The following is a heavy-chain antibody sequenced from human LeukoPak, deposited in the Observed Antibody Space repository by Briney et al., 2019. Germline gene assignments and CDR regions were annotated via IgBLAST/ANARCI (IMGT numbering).Heavy chain of an antibody. CDR1: GFTFSSYG. V-gene: IGHV3-30*18. CDR3: AKSAVGYYPSCFDY. CDR2: ISYDGSNQ. D-gene: IGHD3-22*01. J-gene: IGHJ4*02. Sequence: GGSLRLSCAASGFTFSSYGRHWVRQAPGKGLEWLAVISYDGSNQYYPDSVKGRFTISRDNSKNTLFLQMNSLRADDTAVYYSAKSAVGYYPSCFDYWGQGTLVTVSS.